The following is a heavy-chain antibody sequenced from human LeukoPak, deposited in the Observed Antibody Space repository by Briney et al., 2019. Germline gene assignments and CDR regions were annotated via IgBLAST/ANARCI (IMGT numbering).Heavy chain of an antibody. CDR1: GFTFSSYT. J-gene: IGHJ2*01. V-gene: IGHV3-21*01. CDR3: AREVYYYDSSGYYRPSAYWYFDL. CDR2: ISSSSSYI. D-gene: IGHD3-22*01. Sequence: GGSLRLSCAASGFTFSSYTMNWVRQAPGKGLEWVSSISSSSSYIYYADSVKGRFTISRDNAKNSLYLQMNSLRAEDTAVYYCAREVYYYDSSGYYRPSAYWYFDLWGRGTLVTVSS.